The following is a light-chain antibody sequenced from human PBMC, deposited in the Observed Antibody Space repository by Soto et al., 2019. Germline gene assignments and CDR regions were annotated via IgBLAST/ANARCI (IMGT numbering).Light chain of an antibody. J-gene: IGLJ2*01. CDR1: SNDVGAYIY. Sequence: QSALTQPRSVSGSPGQSVTVSRTGTSNDVGAYIYVSWYQQHPGKAPRLMIYDVNKRPSGVPDRFAGSKSGNTASLTISALQAEDEADYFCCSYAGNYAFVFGGGTKLTVL. V-gene: IGLV2-11*01. CDR2: DVN. CDR3: CSYAGNYAFV.